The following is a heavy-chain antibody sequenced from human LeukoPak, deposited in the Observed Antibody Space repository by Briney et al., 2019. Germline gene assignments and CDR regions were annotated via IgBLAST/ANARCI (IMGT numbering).Heavy chain of an antibody. Sequence: GGSLRLSCAASGFFFDEYAMHWVRQTPGEGLEWVSGINWNSASIGYADSVKGRFTISRDNAKNSLYLQMNSLRAEDTALYYCAKDRRGFGFGGGNYFDCWGQGTLVTVSS. V-gene: IGHV3-9*01. J-gene: IGHJ4*02. CDR2: INWNSASI. D-gene: IGHD3-10*01. CDR3: AKDRRGFGFGGGNYFDC. CDR1: GFFFDEYA.